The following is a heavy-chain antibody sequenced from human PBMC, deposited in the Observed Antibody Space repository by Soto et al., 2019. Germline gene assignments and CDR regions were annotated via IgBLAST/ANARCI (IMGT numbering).Heavy chain of an antibody. CDR1: GGSISSGGYY. CDR2: IYYSGST. D-gene: IGHD6-13*01. Sequence: QVQLQESGPGLVKPSQTLSLTCTVSGGSISSGGYYWSWIRQHPGKGLEWIGYIYYSGSTYYNPSLKSRVTISVDTSKNQFSLKLSSVTAADTAVYYCARGQQLVPGAETTLNDYWGQGTLVTVSS. J-gene: IGHJ4*02. V-gene: IGHV4-31*03. CDR3: ARGQQLVPGAETTLNDY.